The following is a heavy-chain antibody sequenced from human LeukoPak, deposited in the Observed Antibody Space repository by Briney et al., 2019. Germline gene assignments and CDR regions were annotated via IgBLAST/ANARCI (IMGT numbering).Heavy chain of an antibody. CDR1: GGTFSSYA. D-gene: IGHD2-21*01. J-gene: IGHJ4*02. CDR3: ARNCGGDCFIPYFDY. CDR2: IIPTFGTA. Sequence: SVRVSCKASGGTFSSYAISWVRQAPGQGLEWMGGIIPTFGTANYAQKSQGRVTITADESTSTAYMELSSLRSEDTAVYYCARNCGGDCFIPYFDYWGQGTLVTVSS. V-gene: IGHV1-69*13.